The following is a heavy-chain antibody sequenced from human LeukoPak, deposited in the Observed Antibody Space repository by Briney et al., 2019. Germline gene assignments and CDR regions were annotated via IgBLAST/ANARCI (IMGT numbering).Heavy chain of an antibody. D-gene: IGHD6-19*01. J-gene: IGHJ4*02. CDR3: ARVYSSGWYSPFDY. V-gene: IGHV3-53*01. CDR2: IYSGGST. CDR1: GFTVSSNY. Sequence: GGSLRLSCAASGFTVSSNYMSWVRQAPGKGLEWVSVIYSGGSTYYADSVKGRFTISRDNSKNTLYLQMNSLRAEDTAVYHCARVYSSGWYSPFDYWGQGTLVTVSS.